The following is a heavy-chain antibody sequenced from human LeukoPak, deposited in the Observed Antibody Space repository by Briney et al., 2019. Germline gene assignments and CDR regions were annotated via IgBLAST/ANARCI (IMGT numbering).Heavy chain of an antibody. CDR2: VYTTGST. Sequence: PSETLSLTCTVSGGSISGYYWTWIRQPAGKGLEWIGRVYTTGSTSYNPSLKSRVTMSVDTSKNQFSLRLTSVTAADTAVYYCAKVYSWNNVFDPWGQGTLVTVSS. CDR3: AKVYSWNNVFDP. CDR1: GGSISGYY. D-gene: IGHD1/OR15-1a*01. V-gene: IGHV4-4*07. J-gene: IGHJ5*02.